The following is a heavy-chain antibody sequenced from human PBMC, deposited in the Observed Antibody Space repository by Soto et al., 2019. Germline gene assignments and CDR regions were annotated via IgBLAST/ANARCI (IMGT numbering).Heavy chain of an antibody. CDR2: IRSKANSYAT. CDR1: GFTFSGSA. CDR3: TSTAGTEPS. J-gene: IGHJ5*02. V-gene: IGHV3-73*02. D-gene: IGHD6-19*01. Sequence: EVQLVESGGGLVQPGGSLKLSCAASGFTFSGSAMHWVRQASGKGLEWVGRIRSKANSYATAYAASVKGRFTISRDDSKNTAYLQMNSLKTEDTAVYYCTSTAGTEPSWGQGTLVTVSS.